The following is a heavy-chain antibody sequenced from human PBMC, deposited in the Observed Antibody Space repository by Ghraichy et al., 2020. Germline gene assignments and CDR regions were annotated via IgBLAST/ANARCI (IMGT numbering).Heavy chain of an antibody. CDR2: IRYDGSNK. Sequence: GGSLRLSCAASGFTFSSYGMHWVRQAPGKGLEWVAFIRYDGSNKYYADSVKGRFTISRDNSKNTLYLQMNSLRAEDTAVYYCAKDEVVETHFDYWGQGTLVTVSS. J-gene: IGHJ4*02. V-gene: IGHV3-30*02. CDR3: AKDEVVETHFDY. CDR1: GFTFSSYG.